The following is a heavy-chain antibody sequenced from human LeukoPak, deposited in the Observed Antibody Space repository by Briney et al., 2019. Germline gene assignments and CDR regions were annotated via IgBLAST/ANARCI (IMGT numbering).Heavy chain of an antibody. CDR1: GYTFTDYY. J-gene: IGHJ4*02. CDR3: ARDLWGWGSDYLDY. D-gene: IGHD4/OR15-4a*01. V-gene: IGHV1-2*06. CDR2: ISPNSGAT. Sequence: ASAKVSCKASGYTFTDYYVHWVRLVPGQGLEWMGRISPNSGATNYAEKFRGRVTMARDTSINTVYMEMSSLRSDDTAVYYCARDLWGWGSDYLDYWGQGTLVTVSS.